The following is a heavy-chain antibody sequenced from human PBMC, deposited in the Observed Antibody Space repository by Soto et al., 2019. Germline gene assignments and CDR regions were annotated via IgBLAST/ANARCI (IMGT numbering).Heavy chain of an antibody. CDR1: GGTFSSYA. CDR2: IIPIFGTA. V-gene: IGHV1-69*01. J-gene: IGHJ6*02. Sequence: QVQLVQSGAEVKKPGSSVKVSCKASGGTFSSYAISWVRQAPGQGLEWMGGIIPIFGTANYAQKFHGRVTITADESTSTAYRELSSLRSEDTAVYYCARDLGYGEYTYYYGMDVWGQGTTVTVSS. CDR3: ARDLGYGEYTYYYGMDV. D-gene: IGHD4-17*01.